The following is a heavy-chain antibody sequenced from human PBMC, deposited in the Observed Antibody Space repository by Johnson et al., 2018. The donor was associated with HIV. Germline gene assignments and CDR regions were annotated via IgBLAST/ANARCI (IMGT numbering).Heavy chain of an antibody. V-gene: IGHV3-30*04. CDR1: GFTFSSYA. CDR2: ISYDGSNK. D-gene: IGHD1-26*01. J-gene: IGHJ3*01. Sequence: VQLVESGGGVVQPGRSLRLSCAASGFTFSSYAMHWVRQAPGKGLEWVAVISYDGSNKYYADSVKGRFTISRDNSKNTLYLQMNSLRAEDTAVYYCAKPLVGATRDDAFDVWGQGTMVTVSS. CDR3: AKPLVGATRDDAFDV.